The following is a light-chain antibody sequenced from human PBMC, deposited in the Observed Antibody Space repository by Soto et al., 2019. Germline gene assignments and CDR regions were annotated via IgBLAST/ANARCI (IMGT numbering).Light chain of an antibody. V-gene: IGLV3-25*03. CDR2: KDS. CDR1: ALPKQY. J-gene: IGLJ3*02. CDR3: QSADSSGTYQV. Sequence: SCELTQPPSVSVSPGQTARITCSGDALPKQYAYWYQQKPGQAPVLVIYKDSERPSGIPERFSGSSSGTTVTLTISGVQAEDEADYYCQSADSSGTYQVFGGGTKVTVL.